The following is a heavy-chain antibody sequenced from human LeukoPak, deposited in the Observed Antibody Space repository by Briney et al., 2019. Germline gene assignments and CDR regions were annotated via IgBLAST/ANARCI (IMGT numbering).Heavy chain of an antibody. V-gene: IGHV4-61*02. D-gene: IGHD3-22*01. CDR3: ARGPYSYDSSGAFDI. CDR2: ISSSGST. CDR1: GDSISSGDYY. Sequence: PSETLSLTCTVSGDSISSGDYYWSWIRQPAGKGLEGIVRISSSGSTNYNPSLKSRVTISVDTSKNQFSLKLSSVTAADTAVYFCARGPYSYDSSGAFDIWGQGTMVTVSS. J-gene: IGHJ3*02.